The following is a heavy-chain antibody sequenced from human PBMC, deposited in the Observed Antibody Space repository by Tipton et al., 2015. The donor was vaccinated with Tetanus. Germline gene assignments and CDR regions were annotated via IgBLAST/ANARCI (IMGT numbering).Heavy chain of an antibody. CDR1: GYTFTSSD. CDR2: MNPNSGNS. D-gene: IGHD3-22*01. CDR3: ARQSRRYYYDSSGYLDY. V-gene: IGHV1-8*01. Sequence: QSGAEVKKPGASVKVSCKASGYTFTSSDINWVRQATGQGLEWMGWMNPNSGNSGYAQKFQGRVTMTRSTSISTAYMELNSLKSEDTAVYFCARQSRRYYYDSSGYLDYWGQGTLVTVSS. J-gene: IGHJ4*02.